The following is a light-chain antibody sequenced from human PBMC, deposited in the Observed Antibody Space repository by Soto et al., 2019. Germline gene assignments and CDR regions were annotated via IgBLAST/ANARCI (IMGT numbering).Light chain of an antibody. Sequence: DIQMTQSPSSLSASVGDRVTITCRASQSITNYLNWYQQKPGGAPKVLTYTASSLQSGVPSRFSGSVSGTDFPLIISSLHPEDFATYYCQQTYSFPRTFGQGTKVDIK. CDR2: TAS. CDR1: QSITNY. CDR3: QQTYSFPRT. V-gene: IGKV1-39*01. J-gene: IGKJ1*01.